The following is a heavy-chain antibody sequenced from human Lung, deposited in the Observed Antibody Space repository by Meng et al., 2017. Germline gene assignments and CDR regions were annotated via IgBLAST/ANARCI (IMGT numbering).Heavy chain of an antibody. Sequence: QVQLVQSGAEVKKPGASGKVPCQASGYSFTTYGMYLLRQAPGQRLEWMGWINTDNGDTHYSQKFQGRVTITRDTSARTAYMELSSLRSEDTAVYFCARDERGGPYYFDYWGQGTLVTVSS. CDR3: ARDERGGPYYFDY. CDR1: GYSFTTYG. J-gene: IGHJ4*02. CDR2: INTDNGDT. V-gene: IGHV1-3*04.